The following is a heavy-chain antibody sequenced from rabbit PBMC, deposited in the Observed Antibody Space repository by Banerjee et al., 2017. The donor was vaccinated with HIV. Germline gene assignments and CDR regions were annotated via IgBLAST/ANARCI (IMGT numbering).Heavy chain of an antibody. V-gene: IGHV1S40*01. CDR3: ARNYDL. CDR1: GFSISSSDY. J-gene: IGHJ3*01. Sequence: QSLEESGGDLVKPEGSLTLTCTASGFSISSSDYMCWVRQAPGKGLEWIGCIYAGSSGSTWYANWAKGRFTMSKTSSTTVTLQMTSLTAADTATYFCARNYDLWGQGTLVTVS. CDR2: IYAGSSGST. D-gene: IGHD2-1*01.